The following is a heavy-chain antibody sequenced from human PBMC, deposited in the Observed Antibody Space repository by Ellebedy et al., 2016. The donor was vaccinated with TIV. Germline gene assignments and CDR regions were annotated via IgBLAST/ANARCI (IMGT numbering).Heavy chain of an antibody. D-gene: IGHD1-26*01. V-gene: IGHV3-23*01. CDR1: GFTFSNFA. Sequence: PGGSLRLSCAASGFTFSNFAMNWVRQAPGKGLYWVSAISRSGGDTNYVASVKGRFTISRDNSKNLLHLQMRGLRVDETAVYYCAKGGVGPRYSFTSWGQGTLVTVSS. CDR2: ISRSGGDT. J-gene: IGHJ5*02. CDR3: AKGGVGPRYSFTS.